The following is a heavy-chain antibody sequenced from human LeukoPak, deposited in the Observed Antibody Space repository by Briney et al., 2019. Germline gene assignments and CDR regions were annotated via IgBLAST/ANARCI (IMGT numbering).Heavy chain of an antibody. CDR3: AKGQERDYVWGSYRPYYYGMDV. D-gene: IGHD3-16*02. CDR2: ISGSGGST. Sequence: GGSLRLSCAASGFTFSSYAMSWVRQAPGKGLEWVSAISGSGGSTYYADSVRGRFTISRDNSKNTLYLQMNSLRAEDTAVYYCAKGQERDYVWGSYRPYYYGMDVWGQGTTVTVSS. CDR1: GFTFSSYA. V-gene: IGHV3-23*01. J-gene: IGHJ6*02.